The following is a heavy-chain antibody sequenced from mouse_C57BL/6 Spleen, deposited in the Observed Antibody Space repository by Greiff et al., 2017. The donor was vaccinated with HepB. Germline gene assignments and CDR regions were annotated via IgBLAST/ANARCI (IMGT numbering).Heavy chain of an antibody. D-gene: IGHD2-1*01. CDR1: GYAFSSYW. Sequence: VQLQQSGAELVKPGASVKISCKASGYAFSSYWMTWVKQRPGKGLEWIGQIYPGDGDTNYNGKFKGKATLTADKSSSTAYMQLSSLTSEDSAVYFCARKEGNYVGAMDGWGQGATVTVAS. CDR3: ARKEGNYVGAMDG. J-gene: IGHJ4*01. V-gene: IGHV1-80*01. CDR2: IYPGDGDT.